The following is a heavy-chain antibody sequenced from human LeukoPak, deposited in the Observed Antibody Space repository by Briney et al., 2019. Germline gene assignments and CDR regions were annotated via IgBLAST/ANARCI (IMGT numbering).Heavy chain of an antibody. Sequence: ASVKVSCKASGYTFSNYGISWVRQAPGQGLEWMGWINAGNGNTKYPQEFQGRVTITRDTSASTAYMELSSLRSEDMAVYYCARGDVVTAVMIDYWGQGTLVTVSS. CDR2: INAGNGNT. J-gene: IGHJ4*02. V-gene: IGHV1-3*03. CDR1: GYTFSNYG. CDR3: ARGDVVTAVMIDY. D-gene: IGHD2-21*02.